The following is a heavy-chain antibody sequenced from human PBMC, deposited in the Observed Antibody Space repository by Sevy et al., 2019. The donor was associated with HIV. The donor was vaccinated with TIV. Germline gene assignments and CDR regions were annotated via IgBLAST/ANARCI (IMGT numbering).Heavy chain of an antibody. J-gene: IGHJ5*01. D-gene: IGHD3-16*01. CDR2: MHYGGNT. Sequence: SETLSLTCTASGGSLISPTFYWGWVRQPPGERLEWIAAMHYGGNTYYNPSLKNRLAMSMDTSKNQFSLKLTSVTAADAAVYHCVRDHHLRGRDWFDSWGLGALVTVSS. V-gene: IGHV4-39*02. CDR1: GGSLISPTFY. CDR3: VRDHHLRGRDWFDS.